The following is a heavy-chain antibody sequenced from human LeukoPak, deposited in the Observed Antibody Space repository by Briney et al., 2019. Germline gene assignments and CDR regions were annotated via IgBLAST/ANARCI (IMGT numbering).Heavy chain of an antibody. CDR3: ARSRVEIWFGELFQPADY. D-gene: IGHD3-10*01. CDR1: GGSISSSSYY. J-gene: IGHJ4*02. CDR2: IYYSGST. Sequence: SETLSLTCTVSGGSISSSSYYWGWIRQPPGKGLEWIGSIYYSGSTYYNPSLKSRVTISVDTSKNQFSLKLSSVTAADTAVYYCARSRVEIWFGELFQPADYWCQGTLVTVSS. V-gene: IGHV4-39*01.